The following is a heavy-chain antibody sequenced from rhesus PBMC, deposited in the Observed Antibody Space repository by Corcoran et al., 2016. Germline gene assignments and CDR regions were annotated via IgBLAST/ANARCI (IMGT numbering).Heavy chain of an antibody. CDR3: ASGGYNFWTGYYLAY. V-gene: IGHV4-173*01. J-gene: IGHJ4*01. CDR1: GGSISSNF. Sequence: QLQLQESGPGLVKPSETLALTCVVSGGSISSNFWSWIRQPPGKGLEWIGSISGSGGSTDYNPSLKSRVNISTDTSKNQFSLKLTAMTAADTAVYYCASGGYNFWTGYYLAYWGQGVLVTVSS. D-gene: IGHD3-3*01. CDR2: ISGSGGST.